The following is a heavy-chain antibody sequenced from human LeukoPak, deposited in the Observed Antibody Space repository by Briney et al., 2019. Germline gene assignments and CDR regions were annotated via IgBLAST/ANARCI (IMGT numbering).Heavy chain of an antibody. CDR3: AVHLPGDYLDR. J-gene: IGHJ4*02. CDR1: EYTFNIYD. V-gene: IGHV1-8*01. CDR2: MNPDSGNT. Sequence: RASVKVSCKASEYTFNIYDINWVRQATGQGLEWMGWMNPDSGNTSFAQKFQGRVTMTRNTSITTAYMELSSLRSEDTAVYYCAVHLPGDYLDRWGQGTLVTVSS.